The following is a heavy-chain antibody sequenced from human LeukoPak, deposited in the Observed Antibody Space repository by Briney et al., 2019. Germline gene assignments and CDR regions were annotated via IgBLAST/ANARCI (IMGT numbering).Heavy chain of an antibody. CDR3: AKDYLLLWFGELNDAFDI. D-gene: IGHD3-10*01. Sequence: GGSLRLSCAASGFTFSSYGMHWVRQAPGKGLEWVAVISYDGSNKYYADSVKGRFTISRDNSKNTLYLQMNSLRAEDTAVYYCAKDYLLLWFGELNDAFDIWGQGTMVTVSS. V-gene: IGHV3-30*18. J-gene: IGHJ3*02. CDR2: ISYDGSNK. CDR1: GFTFSSYG.